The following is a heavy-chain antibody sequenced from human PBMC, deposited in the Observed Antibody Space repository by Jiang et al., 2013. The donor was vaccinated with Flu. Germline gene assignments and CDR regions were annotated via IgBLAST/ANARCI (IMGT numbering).Heavy chain of an antibody. CDR2: INHSGST. CDR3: ARRPHGNIAAAGTGDYDY. J-gene: IGHJ4*02. V-gene: IGHV4-34*01. Sequence: LLKPSETLSLTCAVYGGSFSGYYWSWIRQPPGKGLEWIGEINHSGSTNYNPSLKSRVTISVDTSKNQFSLKLSSVTAADTAVYYCARRPHGNIAAAGTGDYDYWGQGTLVTVSS. CDR1: GGSFSGYY. D-gene: IGHD6-13*01.